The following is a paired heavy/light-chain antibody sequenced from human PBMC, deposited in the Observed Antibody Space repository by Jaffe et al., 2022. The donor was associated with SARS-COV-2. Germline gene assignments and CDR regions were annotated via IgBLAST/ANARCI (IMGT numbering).Light chain of an antibody. CDR3: MQALQTPWT. CDR1: QSLLHSNGYNY. V-gene: IGKV2-28*01. Sequence: DIVMTQSPLSLPVTPGEPASISCRSSQSLLHSNGYNYLDWFLQKPGQSPQLLIYLTSNRASGVPDRFSGSGSGTDFTLKISRVEAEDVGVYYCMQALQTPWTFGQGTKVQIK. CDR2: LTS. J-gene: IGKJ1*01.
Heavy chain of an antibody. CDR2: ISYDGSNK. J-gene: IGHJ6*02. CDR1: GFSFSTYG. D-gene: IGHD2-21*01. CDR3: AKEYSAILNYYYGLDV. Sequence: QVQLVESGGGVVRPGRSLRLSCAASGFSFSTYGMHWVRQAPGKGLEWVALISYDGSNKYYADSAKGRFTISRDNSKNTLYLQIHSLRAEDTAVYYCAKEYSAILNYYYGLDVWGQGTTVTVSS. V-gene: IGHV3-30*18.